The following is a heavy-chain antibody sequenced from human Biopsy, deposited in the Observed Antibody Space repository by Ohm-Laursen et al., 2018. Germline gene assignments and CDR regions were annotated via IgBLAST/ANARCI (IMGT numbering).Heavy chain of an antibody. CDR3: AEGDWIYYFDY. CDR2: IDGSGSST. V-gene: IGHV3-23*05. J-gene: IGHJ4*02. D-gene: IGHD2-21*02. Sequence: GSLRLSCAASGFTFSSYAMTWVRQAPGKGLEWVSGIDGSGSSTYYADSVKGRVTISRDNSKNTLYLQMNSLRAEDTAVYYCAEGDWIYYFDYWGQGTLVTVSS. CDR1: GFTFSSYA.